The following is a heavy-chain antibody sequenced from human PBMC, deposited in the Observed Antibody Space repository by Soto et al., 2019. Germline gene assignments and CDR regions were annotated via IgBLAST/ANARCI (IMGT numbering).Heavy chain of an antibody. J-gene: IGHJ4*02. Sequence: PGGSLRLSCAASGSTFSSYAMSWVRQAPGKGLEWVSAISGSGGSTYYADSVKGRFTISRDNSKNTLYLQMNGLRAEDTAVYYCARDLSSWYIYHPDFDYWGQGTLVTVSS. CDR2: ISGSGGST. D-gene: IGHD6-13*01. V-gene: IGHV3-23*01. CDR1: GSTFSSYA. CDR3: ARDLSSWYIYHPDFDY.